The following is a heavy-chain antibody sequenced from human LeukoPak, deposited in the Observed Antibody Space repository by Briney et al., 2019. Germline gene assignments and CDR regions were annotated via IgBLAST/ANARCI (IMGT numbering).Heavy chain of an antibody. CDR3: AKDGYCSGGSCYARVFDP. D-gene: IGHD2-15*01. Sequence: VQPGRSLRLSCAASGFTFSSYGMHWVRQAPGKGLEWVAVIWYDGSNKYYVDSVKGRFTISRDNSKNTLYLQINSLRAEDTAVYYCAKDGYCSGGSCYARVFDPWGQGTLVTVSS. V-gene: IGHV3-33*06. J-gene: IGHJ5*02. CDR2: IWYDGSNK. CDR1: GFTFSSYG.